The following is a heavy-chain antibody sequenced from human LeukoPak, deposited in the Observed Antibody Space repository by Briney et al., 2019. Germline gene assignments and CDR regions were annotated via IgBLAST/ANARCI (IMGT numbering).Heavy chain of an antibody. J-gene: IGHJ4*01. CDR3: ARAHYGSGTYYWDY. CDR2: IHTSGST. D-gene: IGHD3-10*01. V-gene: IGHV4-4*07. Sequence: SETLSLTCTVSGASISSYYWSWIRQPAGKGLEWIGRIHTSGSTNYNPSLKSRVTMSVDTSKNQFSLKLSSVTAADTAVYYCARAHYGSGTYYWDYWGHGTLVTVSS. CDR1: GASISSYY.